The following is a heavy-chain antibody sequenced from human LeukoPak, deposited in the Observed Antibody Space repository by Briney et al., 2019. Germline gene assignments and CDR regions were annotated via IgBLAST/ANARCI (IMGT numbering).Heavy chain of an antibody. D-gene: IGHD3-10*01. J-gene: IGHJ3*02. V-gene: IGHV1-2*04. CDR2: INPNSGDT. CDR3: ARAHGSGSYYQGLDAFDI. Sequence: ASVKVSCKASGYTFTSYDINWGRQAPGQGLEWMGWINPNSGDTNYSQKFRAWVTMTRDTSISTAYMELSRLRSDDTAVYYCARAHGSGSYYQGLDAFDIWGQGTMVTVSS. CDR1: GYTFTSYD.